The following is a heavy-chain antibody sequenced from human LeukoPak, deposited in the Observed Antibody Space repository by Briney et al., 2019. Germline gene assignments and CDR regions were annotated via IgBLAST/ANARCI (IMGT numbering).Heavy chain of an antibody. CDR3: ARGLQENLAWLKAFSAFDI. Sequence: ASVKVSCKASGNIFTSSYTHWVRQAPGQGLEWMGVINPSDGTRNYAQKLQGRVTMTTDTSTNTAYMELRSLRSDDTAVYYCARGLQENLAWLKAFSAFDIWGQGTMVTVSS. CDR1: GNIFTSSY. D-gene: IGHD5-24*01. V-gene: IGHV1-46*01. J-gene: IGHJ3*02. CDR2: INPSDGTR.